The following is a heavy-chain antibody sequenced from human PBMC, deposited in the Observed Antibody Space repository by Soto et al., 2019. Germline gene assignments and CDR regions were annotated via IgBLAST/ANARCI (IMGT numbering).Heavy chain of an antibody. CDR2: VNPDSRNT. CDR1: GYTFTTFD. CDR3: AHLAQGTHGMDV. V-gene: IGHV1-8*01. Sequence: QVQLVQSGAEVEKPGASVKVSCKASGYTFTTFDINWVRQAPGQGLEWMGWVNPDSRNTGYAQSFQGRVTMGRNTSISTAYMELSSLRSEDTAVYYCAHLAQGTHGMDVWGQGTTVTVS. D-gene: IGHD1-1*01. J-gene: IGHJ6*02.